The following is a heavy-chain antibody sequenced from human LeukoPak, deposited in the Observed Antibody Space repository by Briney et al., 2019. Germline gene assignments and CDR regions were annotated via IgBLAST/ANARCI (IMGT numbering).Heavy chain of an antibody. CDR1: GYTFTSYY. V-gene: IGHV1-46*01. J-gene: IGHJ3*02. CDR2: INPSGGST. D-gene: IGHD2-2*01. Sequence: ASVKVSCKASGYTFTSYYMHLVRQAPGQGLEWMGIINPSGGSTSYAQKFQGRVTMTRDMSTSTDYMELSSLRSEDTAVYYCARDQVVVVPDSQDAFDIWGQGTMVTVSS. CDR3: ARDQVVVVPDSQDAFDI.